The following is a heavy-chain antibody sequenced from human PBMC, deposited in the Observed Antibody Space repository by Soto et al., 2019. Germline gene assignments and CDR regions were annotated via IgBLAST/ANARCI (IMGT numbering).Heavy chain of an antibody. CDR2: IYYSGST. J-gene: IGHJ5*02. V-gene: IGHV4-30-4*01. D-gene: IGHD2-2*01. CDR1: SGSISSGDYY. CDR3: ARVCYCSSNLCWFDP. Sequence: SETLSLTCTVSSGSISSGDYYWSWIRQPPGKGLEWIGYIYYSGSTYYNPSLKSRVTISVDTSKNQFSLKLSSVTAADTAVYYCARVCYCSSNLCWFDPWGQGTLVTVSS.